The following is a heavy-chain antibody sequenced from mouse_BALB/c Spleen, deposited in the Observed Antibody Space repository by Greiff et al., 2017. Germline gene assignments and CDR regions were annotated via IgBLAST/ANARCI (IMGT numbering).Heavy chain of an antibody. CDR2: ISDGGSYT. CDR3: ARGANWDVYFDY. J-gene: IGHJ2*01. CDR1: GFTFSDYY. V-gene: IGHV5-4*02. D-gene: IGHD4-1*01. Sequence: EVQRVESGGGLVKPGGSLKLSCAASGFTFSDYYMYWVRQTPEKRLEWVATISDGGSYTYYPDSVKGRFTISRDNAKNNLYLQMSSLKSEDTAMYYCARGANWDVYFDYWGQGTTLTVSS.